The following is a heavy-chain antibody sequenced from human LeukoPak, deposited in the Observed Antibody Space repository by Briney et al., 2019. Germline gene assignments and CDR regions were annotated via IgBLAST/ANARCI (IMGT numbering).Heavy chain of an antibody. CDR1: GFTFSSYA. D-gene: IGHD3-10*01. V-gene: IGHV3-30*04. J-gene: IGHJ5*02. CDR2: ISYDGSNK. CDR3: ARLVSTVGNWFDH. Sequence: PGRSLRLSCAASGFTFSSYAMHWVRQAPGKGLEWVAVISYDGSNKYYADSVKGRFTISRDNSKNTLYLQMNSLRAEDTAVYYCARLVSTVGNWFDHWGQGTLVTVSS.